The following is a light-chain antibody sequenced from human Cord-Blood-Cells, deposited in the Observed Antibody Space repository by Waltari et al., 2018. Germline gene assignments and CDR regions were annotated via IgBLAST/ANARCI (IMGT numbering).Light chain of an antibody. J-gene: IGLJ3*02. CDR2: EVS. CDR3: SSYAGSNNLV. Sequence: QSALTQPPSASGSPGQSVTISCTGTSSDVGGYNYVSWYQQHPGKAPNLMICEVSKRPSGVPDRFSGSKSGNTASLTVSGLQAEDEADYYCSSYAGSNNLVFGGGTKLTVL. CDR1: SSDVGGYNY. V-gene: IGLV2-8*01.